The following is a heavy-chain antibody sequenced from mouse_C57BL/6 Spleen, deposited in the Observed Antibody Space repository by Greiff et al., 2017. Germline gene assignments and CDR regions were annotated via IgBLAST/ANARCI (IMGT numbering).Heavy chain of an antibody. CDR2: IYPGDGDT. Sequence: QVQLQQSGPELVKPGASVKISRKASGYAFSSSWMNWVKQRPGKGLEWIGRIYPGDGDTNYNGKFKGKATLTADKSSSTAYMQLSSLTSEDSAVXFCGRGNYVDYYYAMDYWGQGTSVTVSS. J-gene: IGHJ4*01. D-gene: IGHD2-1*01. V-gene: IGHV1-82*01. CDR3: GRGNYVDYYYAMDY. CDR1: GYAFSSSW.